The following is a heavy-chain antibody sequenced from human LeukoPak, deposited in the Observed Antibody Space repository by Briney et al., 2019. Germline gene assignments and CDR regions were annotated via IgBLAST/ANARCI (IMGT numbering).Heavy chain of an antibody. CDR1: GGSMNSYY. CDR2: IYSSGST. Sequence: SETLSLTCSVSGGSMNSYYWSWIRQSPGKGLEWFGYIYSSGSTNYNPTLKSPVTISVDTSKNQFSLKLSSVTAADTAVYYCARHVWLQPFDYWGQGTLVTVSS. CDR3: ARHVWLQPFDY. J-gene: IGHJ4*02. V-gene: IGHV4-59*08. D-gene: IGHD3-9*01.